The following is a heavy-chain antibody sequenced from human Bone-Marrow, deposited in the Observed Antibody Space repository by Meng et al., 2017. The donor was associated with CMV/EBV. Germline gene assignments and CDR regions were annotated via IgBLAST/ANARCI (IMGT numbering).Heavy chain of an antibody. Sequence: GESLKISCAASGFTFSSYWMSWVRQAPGKGLEWVANIKQDGSEKYYVDSVKGRFTISRDNAKNSLYLQMNSLRAEDTAVYYCARDVGYYYVSGSWGPFDPWGQGTLVTVSS. V-gene: IGHV3-7*01. D-gene: IGHD3-10*01. CDR2: IKQDGSEK. CDR1: GFTFSSYW. CDR3: ARDVGYYYVSGSWGPFDP. J-gene: IGHJ5*02.